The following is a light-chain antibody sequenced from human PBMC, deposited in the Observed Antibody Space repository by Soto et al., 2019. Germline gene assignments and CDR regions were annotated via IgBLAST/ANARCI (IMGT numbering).Light chain of an antibody. V-gene: IGKV3-20*01. CDR1: QSLRSDF. CDR2: ASS. Sequence: EIVLTQSPGTLSLFPGERATLSCRASQSLRSDFVAWYQQKPGQAPRLLIYASSTRATGISDRFSGSGSGTDFTLTITRLEREDFAVYYCQQFGISPRTFGQGTKLE. J-gene: IGKJ2*01. CDR3: QQFGISPRT.